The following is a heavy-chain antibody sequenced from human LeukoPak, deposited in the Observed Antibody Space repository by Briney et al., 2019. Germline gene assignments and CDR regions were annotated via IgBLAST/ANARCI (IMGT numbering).Heavy chain of an antibody. Sequence: SETLSLTCTVSGDSVSNYYWTWIRQPPGKGLERIGYIFYSGSTNFNPSLKSRVTMSVDTSKNQFSLKLSSVTAADTAVYHCARGPDYGDHQRPDYYYFGMDVWGKGTTVTVSS. J-gene: IGHJ6*04. D-gene: IGHD4-17*01. CDR2: IFYSGST. V-gene: IGHV4-59*02. CDR1: GDSVSNYY. CDR3: ARGPDYGDHQRPDYYYFGMDV.